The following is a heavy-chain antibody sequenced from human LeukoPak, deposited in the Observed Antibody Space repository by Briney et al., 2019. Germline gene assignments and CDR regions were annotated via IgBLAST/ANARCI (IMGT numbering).Heavy chain of an antibody. CDR3: ARDASGDFSGMDV. J-gene: IGHJ6*04. CDR2: ISSSSSYI. Sequence: GGSLRLSCAASGFTFSSYSMNWVRQAPGKWLEWVSSISSSSSYIYYADSVKGRFTISRDNAKNSLYLQMNSLRAEDTAVYYCARDASGDFSGMDVWGKGTTVTVSS. CDR1: GFTFSSYS. D-gene: IGHD3-3*01. V-gene: IGHV3-21*01.